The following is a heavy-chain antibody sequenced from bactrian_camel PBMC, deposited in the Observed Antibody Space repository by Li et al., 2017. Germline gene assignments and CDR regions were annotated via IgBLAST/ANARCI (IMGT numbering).Heavy chain of an antibody. D-gene: IGHD1*01. CDR1: GDTSTSYC. CDR3: ASKVGMCGPNWSKLRIDS. J-gene: IGHJ4*01. V-gene: IGHV3S53*01. Sequence: HVQLVESGGGSVQLGGSLRLSCTASGDTSTSYCMGWFRQAPGKEREGVAVIDSNGLAKYADSVKGRFSISRDIASRTLYLQMSNLKPEDTALYYCASKVGMCGPNWSKLRIDSRGPGTQVTVS. CDR2: IDSNGLA.